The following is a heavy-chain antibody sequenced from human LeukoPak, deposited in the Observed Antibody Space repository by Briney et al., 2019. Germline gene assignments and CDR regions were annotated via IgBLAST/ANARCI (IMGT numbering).Heavy chain of an antibody. J-gene: IGHJ4*02. CDR2: ISVYNGNT. CDR3: ARDPPRIAAAANFDY. D-gene: IGHD6-13*01. V-gene: IGHV1-18*01. Sequence: ASVKVSCKASGYTFTRYGISRVRQAPGQGLEWMGWISVYNGNTNYAQKLQGRVTMTTDTSTSTAYMELRSLRSDDTAVYYCARDPPRIAAAANFDYWGQGTLVTVSS. CDR1: GYTFTRYG.